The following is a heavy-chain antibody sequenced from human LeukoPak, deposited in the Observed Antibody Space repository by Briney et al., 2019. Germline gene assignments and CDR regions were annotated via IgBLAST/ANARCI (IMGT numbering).Heavy chain of an antibody. Sequence: ASVKVSCKASGGTFSSYAINWVRQATGQGLEWMGWMNPNSGNTGYAQKFQGRVTMTGNTSISTAYMELSSLRSEDTAVYYCARVRSSNNWEAWFVPWGQGTLVTVSS. CDR3: ARVRSSNNWEAWFVP. D-gene: IGHD1-1*01. CDR2: MNPNSGNT. J-gene: IGHJ5*02. V-gene: IGHV1-8*02. CDR1: GGTFSSYA.